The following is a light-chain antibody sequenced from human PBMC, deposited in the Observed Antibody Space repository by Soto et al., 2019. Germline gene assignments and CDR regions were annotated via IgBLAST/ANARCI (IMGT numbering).Light chain of an antibody. CDR2: AAS. Sequence: DIQMTQSPSSLSASLGDRFTITCLASQSISSNLNWYQQKTGKAPKLLIYAASNLQSGVPSTLSGSGSGKDFTITISSLQPEDFATYYCQQSHSIPWTFGQGTKVDIK. J-gene: IGKJ1*01. CDR3: QQSHSIPWT. V-gene: IGKV1-39*01. CDR1: QSISSN.